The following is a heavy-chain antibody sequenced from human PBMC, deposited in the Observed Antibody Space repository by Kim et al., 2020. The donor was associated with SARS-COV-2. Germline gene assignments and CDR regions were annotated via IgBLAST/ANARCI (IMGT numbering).Heavy chain of an antibody. V-gene: IGHV4-59*01. J-gene: IGHJ6*02. Sequence: TYNPSLKSRVTISVDTSKNQFSLKLSSVTAADTAVYYCARVPWYYYGMDVWGQGTTVTVSS. CDR3: ARVPWYYYGMDV.